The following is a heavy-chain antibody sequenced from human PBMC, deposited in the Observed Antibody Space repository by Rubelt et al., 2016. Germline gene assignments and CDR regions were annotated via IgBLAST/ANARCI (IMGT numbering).Heavy chain of an antibody. CDR3: ARGGYDYVWGSYRYNYYYYYMDV. J-gene: IGHJ6*03. V-gene: IGHV4-38-2*02. D-gene: IGHD3-16*02. CDR2: IYHSGST. Sequence: GIYHSGSTYYNPSLKSRVTISVDTSKNQFSLKLSSVTAADTAVYYCARGGYDYVWGSYRYNYYYYYMDVWGKGTTVTVSS.